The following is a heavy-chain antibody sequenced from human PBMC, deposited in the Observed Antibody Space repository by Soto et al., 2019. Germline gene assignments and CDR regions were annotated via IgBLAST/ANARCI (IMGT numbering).Heavy chain of an antibody. D-gene: IGHD3-16*02. V-gene: IGHV3-66*04. CDR3: ARLSMSYRYYFDY. CDR1: GFTVSSNY. CDR2: SYSGGST. Sequence: EVQLVESGGGLVQPGGSLRLSCAASGFTVSSNYMSWVRQAPGKGLEWVSVSYSGGSTYYADSVKGRFTISRDNSKNTLYLQMNSLRAEYTAVYYCARLSMSYRYYFDYWGQGTLVTVSS. J-gene: IGHJ4*02.